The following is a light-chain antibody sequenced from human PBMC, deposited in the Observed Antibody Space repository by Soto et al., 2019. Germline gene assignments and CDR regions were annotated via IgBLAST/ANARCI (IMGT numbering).Light chain of an antibody. CDR3: SSYTSSSTPVV. CDR2: DVS. Sequence: QSALTQPASVSESPGQSITISCTGTSSDVGGYNYVSWYQHHPGKAPKLMIYDVSNRPSGVSNRFSGSKSGNTASLTISGLQAEDEADYYCSSYTSSSTPVVFGGGTKVTVL. V-gene: IGLV2-14*03. J-gene: IGLJ2*01. CDR1: SSDVGGYNY.